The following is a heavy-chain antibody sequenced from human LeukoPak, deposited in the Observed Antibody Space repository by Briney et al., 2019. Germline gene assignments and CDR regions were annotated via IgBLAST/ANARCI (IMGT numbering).Heavy chain of an antibody. CDR2: IEQDGGEK. J-gene: IGHJ5*02. CDR3: ARINAQSHNFWSGYPHGWFDP. V-gene: IGHV3-7*01. Sequence: GGSLRLSCAASGFTFSSYWMTWVRQAPGKGLEWVANIEQDGGEKYYVDSVKGRFTISRDNAKNSLYLQMNSVRAEDTAVYYCARINAQSHNFWSGYPHGWFDPWGQGTLVTVSS. D-gene: IGHD3-3*01. CDR1: GFTFSSYW.